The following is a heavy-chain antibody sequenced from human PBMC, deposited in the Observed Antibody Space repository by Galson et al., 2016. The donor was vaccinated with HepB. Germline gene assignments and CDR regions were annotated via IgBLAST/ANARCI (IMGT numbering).Heavy chain of an antibody. Sequence: SVKVSCKASGGTFSSYAISWVRQALGQGLEWMGGIIPIFATANYAQNFQGRVTITADESTSTAYIHLNSLRSEDTAVYYCANSHYSNGWFRTAFDSWGQGTLVTVSS. CDR2: IIPIFATA. D-gene: IGHD6-19*01. V-gene: IGHV1-69*13. CDR3: ANSHYSNGWFRTAFDS. J-gene: IGHJ4*02. CDR1: GGTFSSYA.